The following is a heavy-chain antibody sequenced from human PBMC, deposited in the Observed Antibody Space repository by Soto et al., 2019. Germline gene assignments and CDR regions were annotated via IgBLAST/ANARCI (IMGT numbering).Heavy chain of an antibody. CDR1: GASLSDNY. D-gene: IGHD3-3*01. Sequence: SETLSLTCAVYGASLSDNYCNWLRQPPGKGLEWIGEIYHSGSTNYNPSLKSRVTISVDKSKNQFSLKLSSVTAADTAVYYCASLYYDFWSGYAYYYYGMDVWGQGTTVTVS. V-gene: IGHV4-34*01. J-gene: IGHJ6*02. CDR2: IYHSGST. CDR3: ASLYYDFWSGYAYYYYGMDV.